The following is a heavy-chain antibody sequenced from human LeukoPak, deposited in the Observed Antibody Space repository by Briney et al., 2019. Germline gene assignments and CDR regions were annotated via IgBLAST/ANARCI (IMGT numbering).Heavy chain of an antibody. CDR1: GGTFSSYA. J-gene: IGHJ1*01. V-gene: IGHV1-69*13. Sequence: SVKVSCKASGGTFSSYAISWVPQAPGQGLEWMGGIIAIFGTANYAQKFQGRVTITADESTSTAYMELSSLRSEDTAVYYCARLYRSSTSCYNEYFQHSGQSTLVTVSP. CDR2: IIAIFGTA. CDR3: ARLYRSSTSCYNEYFQH. D-gene: IGHD2-2*02.